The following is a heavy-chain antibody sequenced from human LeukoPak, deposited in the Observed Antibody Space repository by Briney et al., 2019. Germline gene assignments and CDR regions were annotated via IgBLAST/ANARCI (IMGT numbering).Heavy chain of an antibody. J-gene: IGHJ4*02. CDR3: AKDHYYGDYADY. CDR2: IKQDGSDK. D-gene: IGHD4-17*01. Sequence: GGSLRLSCAASGFPFSSYWMSWVRQAPRKGPEWVANIKQDGSDKYYVDSVKGRFTISRDNSKNTLYLQMNSLRAEDTAVHYCAKDHYYGDYADYWGQGTLVTVSS. CDR1: GFPFSSYW. V-gene: IGHV3-7*01.